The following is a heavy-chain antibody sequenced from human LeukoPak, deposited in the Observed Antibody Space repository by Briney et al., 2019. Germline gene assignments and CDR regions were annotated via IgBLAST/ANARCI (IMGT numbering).Heavy chain of an antibody. CDR1: GGSISSYY. D-gene: IGHD1-14*01. Sequence: ASETLSLTCTVSGGSISSYYWSWIRQPPGKGLEWIGYIYYSGSTYYNPSLKSRVTISVDTSKNQFSLKLSSVTAADTAVYYCARDLDNVFDYWGQGTLVTVSS. J-gene: IGHJ4*02. CDR3: ARDLDNVFDY. V-gene: IGHV4-30-4*08. CDR2: IYYSGST.